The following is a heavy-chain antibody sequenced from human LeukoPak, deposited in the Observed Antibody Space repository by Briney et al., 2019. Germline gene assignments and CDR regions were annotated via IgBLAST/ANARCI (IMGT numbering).Heavy chain of an antibody. Sequence: GGSLRLSCAASGFTFTSYGMSWVRQAPGKGLEWVSGISGSGDSTYYADSVKARFTLSRDNSKNTLYLQMNSLRAEDTAVYYCGVGGDYYYYMDVWGKGTTVTISS. D-gene: IGHD3-10*01. CDR2: ISGSGDST. J-gene: IGHJ6*03. CDR1: GFTFTSYG. V-gene: IGHV3-23*01. CDR3: GVGGDYYYYMDV.